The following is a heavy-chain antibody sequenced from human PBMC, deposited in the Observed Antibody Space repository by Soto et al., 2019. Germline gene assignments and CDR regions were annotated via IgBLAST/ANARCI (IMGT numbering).Heavy chain of an antibody. J-gene: IGHJ5*02. Sequence: TSETLSLTCAVYGGSFSGYYWSWIRQPPGKGLEWIGEINHSGSTNYNPSLKSRVTISVDTSKNQFSLKLSSVTAADTAVYYCARGRITIFGVAKGNVSWFDPWGQGTLVTVSS. CDR2: INHSGST. V-gene: IGHV4-34*01. D-gene: IGHD3-3*01. CDR3: ARGRITIFGVAKGNVSWFDP. CDR1: GGSFSGYY.